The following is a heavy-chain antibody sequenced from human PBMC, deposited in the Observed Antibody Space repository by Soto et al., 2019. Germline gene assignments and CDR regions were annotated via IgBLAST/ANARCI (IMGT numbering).Heavy chain of an antibody. J-gene: IGHJ6*01. CDR2: IIPVLGSS. D-gene: IGHD3-10*01. CDR3: AREGVAAWFGESFTHYYCGMDG. CDR1: GGRFSNYG. V-gene: IGHV1-69*01. Sequence: QVQVVQSGAEVKKPGSSVKVSCKASGGRFSNYGISWVRQAPGQGLEGMGGIIPVLGSSSYAQRLQGRVSISASVSTNTVYMELSGLRSDDTAVYYCAREGVAAWFGESFTHYYCGMDGWSQGTTVIVSS.